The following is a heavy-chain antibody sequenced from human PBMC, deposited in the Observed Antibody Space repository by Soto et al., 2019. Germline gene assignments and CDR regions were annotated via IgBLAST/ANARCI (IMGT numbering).Heavy chain of an antibody. V-gene: IGHV5-51*01. CDR3: ARHAYDSSGYLYYFDY. CDR2: IYPGDSDT. J-gene: IGHJ4*02. CDR1: GYSFTSYW. Sequence: PGESLKISCKGSGYSFTSYWIGWVRQMPGKGLERMGIIYPGDSDTRYSPSFQGQVTISADKSISTAYLQWSSLKASDTAMYYCARHAYDSSGYLYYFDYWGQGTLVTVYS. D-gene: IGHD3-22*01.